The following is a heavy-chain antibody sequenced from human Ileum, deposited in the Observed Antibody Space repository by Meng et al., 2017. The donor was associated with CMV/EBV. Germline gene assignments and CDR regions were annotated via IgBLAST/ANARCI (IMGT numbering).Heavy chain of an antibody. CDR2: IYPGDSDT. Sequence: KVSCKASGYTFSKFWIGWVRQVPGKGLEWMGMIYPGDSDTRYSPSFQGQVTNTADSSIDTDYLQWNSLKSSDSAIYYCARHDPVLVVPPPIDPWGQGTLVTVSS. CDR3: ARHDPVLVVPPPIDP. CDR1: GYTFSKFW. V-gene: IGHV5-51*01. D-gene: IGHD2-8*02. J-gene: IGHJ5*02.